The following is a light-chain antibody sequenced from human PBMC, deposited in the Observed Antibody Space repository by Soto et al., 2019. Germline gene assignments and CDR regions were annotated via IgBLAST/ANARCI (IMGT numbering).Light chain of an antibody. J-gene: IGLJ1*01. Sequence: SALPQPPSASGSPGQSVTISCTGTKNDIGAYDFVSWYQHHPGKAPRLIIYEVVQRPSGVPDRFSGSKSGDTASLTVSGLQAADEADYFCKSYAGSNTYVFGSGTKVTVL. CDR2: EVV. CDR3: KSYAGSNTYV. CDR1: KNDIGAYDF. V-gene: IGLV2-8*01.